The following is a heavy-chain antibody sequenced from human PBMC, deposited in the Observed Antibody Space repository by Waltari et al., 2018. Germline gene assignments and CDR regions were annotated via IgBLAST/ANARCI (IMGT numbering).Heavy chain of an antibody. CDR2: VHRSGRT. D-gene: IGHD2-15*01. CDR3: ARDRGRGLYLDS. CDR1: GDSMSGNYW. V-gene: IGHV4-4*02. J-gene: IGHJ4*02. Sequence: QVQLQESGPGLVKPSGTLSLTCGVSGDSMSGNYWWSWVRQPPGKGLEWIGQVHRSGRTNYNPPLESRVTVSIDTFNSQCSLEVTSATAADTALYFCARDRGRGLYLDSWGRGILVTVSP.